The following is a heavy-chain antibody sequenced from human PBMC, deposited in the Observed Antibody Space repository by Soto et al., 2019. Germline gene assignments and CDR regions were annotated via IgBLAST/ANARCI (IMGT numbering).Heavy chain of an antibody. Sequence: SETLSLTCAVSGGSDSSGGYFWSWIRQPPGKGMEWIGYISYSGSTKYNTSLESRVTISVDTSNKNFSLKLASVTAADTAVYYCARAPYSSGWPDSWGQGTLVTVSS. D-gene: IGHD6-19*01. J-gene: IGHJ4*02. V-gene: IGHV4-61*03. CDR2: ISYSGST. CDR3: ARAPYSSGWPDS. CDR1: GGSDSSGGYF.